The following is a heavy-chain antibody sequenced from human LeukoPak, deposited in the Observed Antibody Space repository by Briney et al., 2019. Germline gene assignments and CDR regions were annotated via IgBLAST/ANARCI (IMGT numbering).Heavy chain of an antibody. J-gene: IGHJ4*02. CDR1: GYTFTSYG. D-gene: IGHD6-13*01. V-gene: IGHV1-2*06. CDR3: ARGPRGLQQPPFDY. Sequence: ASVKVSCKVSGYTFTSYGISWVRQAPGQGLEWMGRINPNSGGTNYAQKFQGRVTMTRDTSISTAYMELSRLRSDDTAVYYCARGPRGLQQPPFDYWGQGTLVTVSS. CDR2: INPNSGGT.